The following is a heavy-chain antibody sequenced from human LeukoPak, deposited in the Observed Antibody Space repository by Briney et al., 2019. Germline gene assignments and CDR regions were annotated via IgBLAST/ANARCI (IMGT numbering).Heavy chain of an antibody. CDR3: ARVDVLTGYYFDY. CDR1: GFTFSSYA. CDR2: ISGSGGST. J-gene: IGHJ4*02. D-gene: IGHD3-9*01. V-gene: IGHV3-23*01. Sequence: GGSLRLSCAASGFTFSSYAMSWVRQAPGKGLEWVSAISGSGGSTYYADSVKGRFTISRDNIKNIVYLQMNSLRVEDTAVYYCARVDVLTGYYFDYWGQGTLVTVSS.